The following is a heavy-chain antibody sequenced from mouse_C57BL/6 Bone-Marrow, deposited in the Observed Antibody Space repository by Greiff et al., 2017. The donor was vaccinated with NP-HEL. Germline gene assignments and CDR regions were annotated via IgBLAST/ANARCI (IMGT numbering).Heavy chain of an antibody. CDR2: SRNKANDYTT. CDR1: GFTFSDFY. CDR3: ARDGTYYSFAY. Sequence: EVMLVESGGGLVQSGRSLRLSCATSGFTFSDFYMEWVRQAPGKGLEWIAASRNKANDYTTEYSASVKGRFIVSRDTSQSILYLQMNALRAEDTAIYYCARDGTYYSFAYWGQGTLVTVSA. J-gene: IGHJ3*01. V-gene: IGHV7-1*01. D-gene: IGHD1-1*01.